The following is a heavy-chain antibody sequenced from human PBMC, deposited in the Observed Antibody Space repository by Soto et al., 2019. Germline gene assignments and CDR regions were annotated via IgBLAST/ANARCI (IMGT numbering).Heavy chain of an antibody. D-gene: IGHD3-10*01. Sequence: QVQLQESGPGLVKPSQTLSLTCTVSGGSISSVGYYWSWIRQHPGKGLEWIGYIYYSGSTYYNPSPKGRVTQAVDTSKSQSSLKLGSVNAADTAVYYCARDYYGSGIGGHWFDPWGQGTLVTVSS. V-gene: IGHV4-31*03. CDR3: ARDYYGSGIGGHWFDP. CDR2: IYYSGST. J-gene: IGHJ5*02. CDR1: GGSISSVGYY.